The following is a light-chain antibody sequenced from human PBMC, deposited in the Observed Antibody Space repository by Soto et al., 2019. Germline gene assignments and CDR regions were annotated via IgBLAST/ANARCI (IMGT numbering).Light chain of an antibody. CDR1: QSVSSY. J-gene: IGKJ1*01. V-gene: IGKV3-11*01. Sequence: EIVLTQSPATLSLSPGERATRSCRASQSVSSYLAWYQQKPGQAPRLLIYDASNRATGIPARFSGSGSGTDFTLTISSREPDDFAVYYCQQRSNWPPACTFGQGTKVEIK. CDR2: DAS. CDR3: QQRSNWPPACT.